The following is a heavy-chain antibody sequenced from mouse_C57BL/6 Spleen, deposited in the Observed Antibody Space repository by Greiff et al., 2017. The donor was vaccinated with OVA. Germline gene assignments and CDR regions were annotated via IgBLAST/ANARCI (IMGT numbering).Heavy chain of an antibody. J-gene: IGHJ4*01. CDR1: GFTFSDYG. Sequence: EVKLMESGGGLVQPGGSLKLSCAASGFTFSDYGMAWVRQAPRKGPEWVAFISNLAYSIYYADTVTGRFTISRENAKNTLYLEMSSLRSEDTAMYYCARHGDYGSSSAMDYWGQGTSVTVSS. CDR2: ISNLAYSI. V-gene: IGHV5-15*01. CDR3: ARHGDYGSSSAMDY. D-gene: IGHD1-1*01.